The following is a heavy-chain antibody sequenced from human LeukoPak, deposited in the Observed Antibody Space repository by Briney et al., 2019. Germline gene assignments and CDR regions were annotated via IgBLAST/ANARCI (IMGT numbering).Heavy chain of an antibody. CDR3: ARDGRQDSSGYYYIY. CDR1: GFTFSSYS. Sequence: PGGSLRLSCAASGFTFSSYSMNWVRQAPRKGLEWVSSISSSSSYIYYADSVKGRFTISRDNAKNSLYLQMNSLRTEDTAVYYCARDGRQDSSGYYYIYWGQGTLVTVSS. CDR2: ISSSSSYI. D-gene: IGHD3-22*01. J-gene: IGHJ4*02. V-gene: IGHV3-21*01.